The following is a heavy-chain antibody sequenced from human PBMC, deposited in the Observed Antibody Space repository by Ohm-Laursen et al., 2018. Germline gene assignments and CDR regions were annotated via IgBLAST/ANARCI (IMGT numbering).Heavy chain of an antibody. CDR3: ARYYDSSGYSFDY. V-gene: IGHV4-59*07. Sequence: SDTLSLTCTVSDGSISSYYWSWIRQPPGKGLEWIGYIYYSGSTNYNPSLKSRVTISADTSKNQFSLNLSSVTAADTAVYYCARYYDSSGYSFDYWGQGTLVTVSS. D-gene: IGHD3-22*01. CDR2: IYYSGST. CDR1: DGSISSYY. J-gene: IGHJ4*02.